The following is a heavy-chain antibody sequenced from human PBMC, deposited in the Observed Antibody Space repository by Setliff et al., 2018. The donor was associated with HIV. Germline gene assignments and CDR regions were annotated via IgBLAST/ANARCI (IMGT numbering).Heavy chain of an antibody. CDR2: INHSGST. V-gene: IGHV4-34*01. CDR3: ARRSGWYDY. D-gene: IGHD6-19*01. J-gene: IGHJ4*02. CDR1: GGSFSGYY. Sequence: SETLSLTCAVYGGSFSGYYWSWIRQPPGKGLEWIGEINHSGSTNYNPSLKSRVTISVDTSKNQFSLKLSSVTAADTAVYYCARRSGWYDYWGQGTLVTSPQ.